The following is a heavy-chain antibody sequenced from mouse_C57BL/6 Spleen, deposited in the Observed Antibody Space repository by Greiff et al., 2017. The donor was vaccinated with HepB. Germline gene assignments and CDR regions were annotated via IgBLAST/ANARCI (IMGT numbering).Heavy chain of an antibody. J-gene: IGHJ4*01. V-gene: IGHV1-59*01. CDR3: SRIDYGSSYDYAMDY. D-gene: IGHD1-1*01. Sequence: QVQLQQPGAELVRPGTSVKLSCKASGYTFTSYWMHWVKQRPGQGLEWIGVIDPSDSYTNYNQKFKGKATLTVDTSSSTAYMQLSSLTSEDSAVYYCSRIDYGSSYDYAMDYWGQGTSVTVSS. CDR1: GYTFTSYW. CDR2: IDPSDSYT.